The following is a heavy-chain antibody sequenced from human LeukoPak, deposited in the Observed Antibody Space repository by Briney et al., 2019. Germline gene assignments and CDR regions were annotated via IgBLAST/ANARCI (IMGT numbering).Heavy chain of an antibody. CDR3: ARDSLLLSGRGAFDI. CDR1: GFTFDDYG. CDR2: INWNGGST. V-gene: IGHV3-20*04. Sequence: PGXSLRLSCAASGFTFDDYGMSWVRHAPGKGLEWVSGINWNGGSTVYADSVKGRFTISRDNAKNSLYLQMNSLRAEDTALYYCARDSLLLSGRGAFDIWGQGTMVTVSS. D-gene: IGHD3-10*01. J-gene: IGHJ3*02.